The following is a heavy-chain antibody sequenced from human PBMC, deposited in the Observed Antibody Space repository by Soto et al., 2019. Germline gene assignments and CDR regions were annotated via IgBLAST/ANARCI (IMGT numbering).Heavy chain of an antibody. V-gene: IGHV1-18*01. J-gene: IGHJ4*02. Sequence: ASVKFSCKAAGYTFSSYGISWVRQAPGQVLECMVWISPYNGKTNYXXEFQGRVXXTTDTPTSTAXMEVRXLRSVDTAVYYCARTVGYRPDCWRQGTLVTVSS. CDR2: ISPYNGKT. D-gene: IGHD3-16*02. CDR3: ARTVGYRPDC. CDR1: GYTFSSYG.